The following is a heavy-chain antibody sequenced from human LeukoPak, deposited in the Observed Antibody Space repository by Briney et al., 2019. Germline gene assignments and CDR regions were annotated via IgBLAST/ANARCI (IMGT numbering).Heavy chain of an antibody. D-gene: IGHD4-17*01. CDR2: INAGNGNT. CDR3: ARVFPGDYTTGFDP. J-gene: IGHJ5*02. Sequence: ASVKVSCTASGYTFTSYAMHWVRQAPGQRLEWMGWINAGNGNTTYSQKFQGRVTITRDTSASTAYMELSSLRSEETVGYYCARVFPGDYTTGFDPWGQGTLVTVSS. V-gene: IGHV1-3*01. CDR1: GYTFTSYA.